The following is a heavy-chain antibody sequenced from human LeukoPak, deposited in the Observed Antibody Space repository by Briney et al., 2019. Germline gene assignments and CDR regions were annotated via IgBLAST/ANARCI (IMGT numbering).Heavy chain of an antibody. CDR1: GFTFSSYE. V-gene: IGHV3-48*03. Sequence: GGSLRLSCAASGFTFSSYEMNWVRQAPGKGLEWVSYISSSGSTIYYADSVKGRFTISRDNAKNSLYLQMNSLRAEDTAVYYCARDQPYSSSPFDYWGQGTLVTVSS. CDR2: ISSSGSTI. J-gene: IGHJ4*02. CDR3: ARDQPYSSSPFDY. D-gene: IGHD6-6*01.